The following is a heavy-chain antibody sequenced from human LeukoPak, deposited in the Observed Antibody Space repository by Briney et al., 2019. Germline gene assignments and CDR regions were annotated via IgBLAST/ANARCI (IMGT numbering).Heavy chain of an antibody. CDR3: ARESEDSSSWYAVAFDI. V-gene: IGHV4-34*01. CDR1: GGSFSGYY. J-gene: IGHJ3*02. Sequence: PSETLSLTCAVYGGSFSGYYWSWIRQPPGKGLEWIGEINHSGSTNYNPSLKSRVTISVDTSKNQFSLKLSSVTAADTAVYYCARESEDSSSWYAVAFDIWGQGTMVTVSS. D-gene: IGHD6-13*01. CDR2: INHSGST.